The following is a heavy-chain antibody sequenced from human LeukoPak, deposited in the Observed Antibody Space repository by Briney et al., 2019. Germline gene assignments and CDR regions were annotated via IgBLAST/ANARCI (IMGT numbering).Heavy chain of an antibody. V-gene: IGHV3-30-3*01. CDR3: AREMVSGYPTYYYYYGMDV. D-gene: IGHD5-12*01. CDR1: GFTFSSYA. CDR2: ISYDGSNK. J-gene: IGHJ6*02. Sequence: GRPLRLSCAASGFTFSSYAMHWVRQAPGKGLEWVAVISYDGSNKYYADSVKGRFTISRDNSKNTLYLQMNSLRAEDTAVYYCAREMVSGYPTYYYYYGMDVWGQGTTVTVSS.